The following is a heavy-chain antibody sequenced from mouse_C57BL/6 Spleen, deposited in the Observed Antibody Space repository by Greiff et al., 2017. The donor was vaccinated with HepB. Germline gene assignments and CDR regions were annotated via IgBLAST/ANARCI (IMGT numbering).Heavy chain of an antibody. J-gene: IGHJ4*01. Sequence: EVKLVESGEGLVKPGGSLKLSCAASGFTFSSYAMSWVRQTPEKRLEWVAYISSGGDYIYYADTVKGRFTISRDNARNTLYLQMSSLKCEDTAMYYCTRSPFTTVVAPYAMDYWGQGTSVTVSS. CDR2: ISSGGDYI. V-gene: IGHV5-9-1*02. CDR3: TRSPFTTVVAPYAMDY. CDR1: GFTFSSYA. D-gene: IGHD1-1*01.